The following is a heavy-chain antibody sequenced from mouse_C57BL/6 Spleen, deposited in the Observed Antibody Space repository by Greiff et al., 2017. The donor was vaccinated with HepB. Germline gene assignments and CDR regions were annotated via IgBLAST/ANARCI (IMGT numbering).Heavy chain of an antibody. CDR1: GYTFTNYW. V-gene: IGHV1-63*01. CDR3: ARKGLGRDYFDY. J-gene: IGHJ2*01. Sequence: VQLQQSGAELVRPGTSVKMPCKASGYTFTNYWIGWAKQRPGHGLEWIGDIYPGGGYTNYNEKFKGKATLTADKSSSTAYMQFSSLTSEDSAIYYCARKGLGRDYFDYWGQGTTLTVSS. CDR2: IYPGGGYT. D-gene: IGHD3-3*01.